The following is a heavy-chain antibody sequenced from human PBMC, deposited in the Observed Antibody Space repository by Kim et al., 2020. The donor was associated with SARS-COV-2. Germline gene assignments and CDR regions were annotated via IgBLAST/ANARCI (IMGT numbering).Heavy chain of an antibody. V-gene: IGHV4-31*01. CDR3: WRSWAGYCSSTSCYAGRLFDY. CDR1: GGSISSGGYY. CDR2: IYYSGST. J-gene: IGHJ4*02. D-gene: IGHD2-2*01. Sequence: SETLSLTCTVSGGSISSGGYYWSWIRQHPGKGLEWIGYIYYSGSTYYNPSLKSLVTISVDTSKNQFSLKLSAVTAADTAVYYCWRSWAGYCSSTSCYAGRLFDYWGQGTLVTVSS.